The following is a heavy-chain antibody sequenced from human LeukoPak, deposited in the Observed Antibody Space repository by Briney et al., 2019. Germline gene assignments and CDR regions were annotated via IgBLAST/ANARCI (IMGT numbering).Heavy chain of an antibody. CDR1: GFTFSGYG. D-gene: IGHD2-15*01. V-gene: IGHV3-30*02. CDR2: IRYDGSNE. CDR3: AKGPYCSGGTCYLNYYYMDV. Sequence: GGSLRLSCAASGFTFSGYGMHWVRQAPGKGLEWVAFIRYDGSNEYYADSVKGRFTISRDNSKNTLYLQMNSLRAEDTAVYYCAKGPYCSGGTCYLNYYYMDVWGKGTTVTVSS. J-gene: IGHJ6*03.